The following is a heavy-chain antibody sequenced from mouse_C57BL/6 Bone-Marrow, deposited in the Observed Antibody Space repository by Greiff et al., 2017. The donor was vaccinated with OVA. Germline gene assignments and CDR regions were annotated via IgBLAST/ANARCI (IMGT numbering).Heavy chain of an antibody. J-gene: IGHJ4*01. D-gene: IGHD1-1*01. CDR3: ARGYYHGSSYSYAMDY. CDR2: IHPNSGST. CDR1: GYTFTSYW. Sequence: QVQLQQSGAELVKPGASVKLSCKASGYTFTSYWMHWVKQRPGQGLEWIGMIHPNSGSTNYNEKFKSKATLTVDKSSSTAYMQLSSLTSEDSAVYYCARGYYHGSSYSYAMDYWGQGTSVTVSS. V-gene: IGHV1-64*01.